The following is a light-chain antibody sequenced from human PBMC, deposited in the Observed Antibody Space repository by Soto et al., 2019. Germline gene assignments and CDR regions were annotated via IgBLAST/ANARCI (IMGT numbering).Light chain of an antibody. Sequence: EVVLTQSPGTLSLSPGEGATLSCRASHSGNGNYLAWYQQKPGLAPRLLIYAASTRAIGIPDRFNGSGSGTDFSLTITRLEPEDFAVYSCQQYGTSPLTFGGGTKVEIK. CDR1: HSGNGNY. J-gene: IGKJ4*01. V-gene: IGKV3-20*01. CDR2: AAS. CDR3: QQYGTSPLT.